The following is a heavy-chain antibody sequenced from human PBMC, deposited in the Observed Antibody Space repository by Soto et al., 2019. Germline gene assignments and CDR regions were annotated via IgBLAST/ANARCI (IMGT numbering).Heavy chain of an antibody. CDR1: GFAFSNFA. D-gene: IGHD6-19*01. J-gene: IGHJ5*02. CDR3: AAPRVAVPHTRYFDP. V-gene: IGHV3-23*01. CDR2: IGSGSRGT. Sequence: EAQLLESGGGLVQPGGSLRLSCAASGFAFSNFAMSWVRQAPGKGLEWVSAIGSGSRGTHYTESVEDRFTISRDDSKNILYLQLNCLTAADTAVYYCAAPRVAVPHTRYFDPWGQGTPVTVSP.